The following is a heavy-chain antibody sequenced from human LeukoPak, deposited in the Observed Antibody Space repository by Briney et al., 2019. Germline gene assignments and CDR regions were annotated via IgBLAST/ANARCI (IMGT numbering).Heavy chain of an antibody. J-gene: IGHJ4*02. Sequence: GGSLRLSCAASGFTFSSYRMNWVRQAPGKGLEWVSSISSSSSYIYYADSVKGRFTISRDNSKNTLYLQMNSLRAEDTAVYYCAKDLHRRLVAFDYWGQGTLVTVSS. CDR3: AKDLHRRLVAFDY. V-gene: IGHV3-21*04. CDR2: ISSSSSYI. CDR1: GFTFSSYR. D-gene: IGHD6-19*01.